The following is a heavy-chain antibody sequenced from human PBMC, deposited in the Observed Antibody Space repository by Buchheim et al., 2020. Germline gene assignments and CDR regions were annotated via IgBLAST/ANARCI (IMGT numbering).Heavy chain of an antibody. CDR3: TVVAAGSLWGMDV. D-gene: IGHD5-12*01. CDR1: GFTFSNAW. V-gene: IGHV3-15*01. J-gene: IGHJ6*02. CDR2: IKSKIDGGTP. Sequence: EVQLVESGGGLVKPGGSFRLSCAASGFTFSNAWMSWVRQAPGKGLEWVGRIKSKIDGGTPDYAAPVKGRFTISRDDSKNFFFLQMNSLKTEDTAVYYCTVVAAGSLWGMDVWGQGTT.